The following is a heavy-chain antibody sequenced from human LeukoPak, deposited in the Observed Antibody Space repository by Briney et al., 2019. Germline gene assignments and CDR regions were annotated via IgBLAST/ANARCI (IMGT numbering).Heavy chain of an antibody. V-gene: IGHV3-33*06. J-gene: IGHJ4*02. Sequence: GGSLRLSCAAAGSTFSSNGMHWVRQAPGKGLEWVEVIWYDGSNKYYADSVKGRFTISRDNSKNTLYLQMNSLRAEDTAVYYCAKDPGDVDTAMMFDYWGQGTLVTVSS. CDR2: IWYDGSNK. CDR1: GSTFSSNG. D-gene: IGHD5-18*01. CDR3: AKDPGDVDTAMMFDY.